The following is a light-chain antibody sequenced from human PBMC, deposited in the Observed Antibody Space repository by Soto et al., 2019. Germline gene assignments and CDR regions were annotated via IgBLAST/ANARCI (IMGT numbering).Light chain of an antibody. CDR1: HSVITN. V-gene: IGKV3-15*01. Sequence: EIVMTQSPATLSVSPGERATLSCRASHSVITNLAWYQHKPGQAPRLLIYGASTRAAGIPARFGGSGSGTEFTLTISSLQSEDFAVYYCQQYNDWPLLTFGGGTKVEI. CDR3: QQYNDWPLLT. J-gene: IGKJ4*01. CDR2: GAS.